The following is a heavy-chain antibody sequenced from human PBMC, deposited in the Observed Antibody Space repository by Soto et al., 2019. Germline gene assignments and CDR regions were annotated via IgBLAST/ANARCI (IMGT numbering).Heavy chain of an antibody. J-gene: IGHJ5*02. CDR2: INAGNGNT. D-gene: IGHD3-10*01. V-gene: IGHV1-3*01. CDR1: GYTFTSYA. Sequence: ASVKVSCKASGYTFTSYAMHWVRQAPGQRLEWMGWINAGNGNTKYSQKFQGRVTITRDTSTSTAYMELRSLRSDDTAVYYCARGVGSGTYYNQYNWFDPWGQGTLVTVSS. CDR3: ARGVGSGTYYNQYNWFDP.